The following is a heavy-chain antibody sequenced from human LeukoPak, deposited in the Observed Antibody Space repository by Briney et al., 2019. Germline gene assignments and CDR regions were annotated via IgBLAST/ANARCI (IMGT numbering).Heavy chain of an antibody. Sequence: GGSLRLSCAASGFTFSSYEMNWVRQAPGKGLEWVSYISSSGSTIYYTDSVKGRFTISRDNAKNSLYLQMNSLRAEDTAVYYCAREKMVRGVIRALDYWGQGTLVTVSS. CDR1: GFTFSSYE. D-gene: IGHD3-10*01. CDR2: ISSSGSTI. CDR3: AREKMVRGVIRALDY. J-gene: IGHJ4*02. V-gene: IGHV3-48*03.